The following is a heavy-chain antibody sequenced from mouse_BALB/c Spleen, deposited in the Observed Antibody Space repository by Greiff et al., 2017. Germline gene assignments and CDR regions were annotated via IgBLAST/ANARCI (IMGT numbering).Heavy chain of an antibody. CDR2: IWSGGST. Sequence: QVQLKESGPGLVQPSQSLSITCTVSGFSLTSYGVHWVRQSPGKGLEWLGVIWSGGSTDYNAAFISRLSISKDNSKSQVFFKMNSLQANDTAIYYCARIYYDYGGFAYWGQGTLVTVSA. CDR3: ARIYYDYGGFAY. D-gene: IGHD2-4*01. CDR1: GFSLTSYG. J-gene: IGHJ3*01. V-gene: IGHV2-2*02.